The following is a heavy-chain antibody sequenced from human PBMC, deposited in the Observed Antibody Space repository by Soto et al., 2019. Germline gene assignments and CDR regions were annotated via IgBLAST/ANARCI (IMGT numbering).Heavy chain of an antibody. D-gene: IGHD4-17*01. CDR3: ARDVPLTTVVTHFDY. V-gene: IGHV1-2*04. J-gene: IGHJ4*02. CDR1: GYTFTGYY. Sequence: ASVKVSCKASGYTFTGYYMHWVRQAPGQGLEWMGWTNPNSGGTNYAQKFQGWVTMTRDTSTSTAYMELRSLRSDDTAVYYCARDVPLTTVVTHFDYWGQGTLVTVSS. CDR2: TNPNSGGT.